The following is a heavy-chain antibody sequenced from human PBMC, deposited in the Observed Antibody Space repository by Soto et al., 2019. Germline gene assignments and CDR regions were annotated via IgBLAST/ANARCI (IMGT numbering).Heavy chain of an antibody. CDR1: GGSISSYS. V-gene: IGHV4-59*12. CDR3: ARAHYGPSGYYFDS. J-gene: IGHJ4*02. CDR2: IYHTGSA. D-gene: IGHD3-22*01. Sequence: PSETLSLTCTVSGGSISSYSWSWIRQPPRRGLEWIGYIYHTGSASYSPSLKGQVTISVDKSKNQFSLSLNSVTAADTAIYYCARAHYGPSGYYFDSWGQGSLVTVSS.